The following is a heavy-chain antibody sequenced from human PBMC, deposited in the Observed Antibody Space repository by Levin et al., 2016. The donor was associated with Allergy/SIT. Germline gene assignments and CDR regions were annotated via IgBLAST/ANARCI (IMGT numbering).Heavy chain of an antibody. V-gene: IGHV6-1*01. CDR3: ARARYNWNFDY. D-gene: IGHD1-20*01. Sequence: WIRQSPSRGLEWLGRTYYRSKWYNDYAVSVKSRITINPDTSKNQFSLQLNSVTPEDTAVYYCARARYNWNFDYWGQGTLVTVSS. CDR2: TYYRSKWYN. J-gene: IGHJ4*02.